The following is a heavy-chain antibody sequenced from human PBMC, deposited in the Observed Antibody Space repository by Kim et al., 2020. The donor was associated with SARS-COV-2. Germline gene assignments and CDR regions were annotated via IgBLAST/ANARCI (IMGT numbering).Heavy chain of an antibody. CDR3: ARPRRRGTAMVRIDY. CDR2: IYYSGST. Sequence: SETLSLTCTVSGGSISSSSYYWGWIRQPPGKGLEWIGSIYYSGSTYYNPSLKSRVTISVDTSKNQFSLKLSSVTAADTAVYYCARPRRRGTAMVRIDYWGQRTLVTVSS. J-gene: IGHJ4*02. V-gene: IGHV4-39*01. CDR1: GGSISSSSYY. D-gene: IGHD5-18*01.